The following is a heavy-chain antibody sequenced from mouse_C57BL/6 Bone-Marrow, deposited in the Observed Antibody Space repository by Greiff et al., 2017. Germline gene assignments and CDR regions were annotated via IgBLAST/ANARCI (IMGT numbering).Heavy chain of an antibody. D-gene: IGHD1-1*01. V-gene: IGHV14-4*01. CDR1: GFNIKDDY. J-gene: IGHJ3*01. Sequence: VQLQQSGAELVRPGASVKLSCTASGFNIKDDYMHWVKQRPEQGLEWIGWIDPENGDTEYASKFQGKATITADKSSNTAYLQLSSLTSEDTAVYYGTTPYYGSSYDAYWGQGTLVTVSA. CDR2: IDPENGDT. CDR3: TTPYYGSSYDAY.